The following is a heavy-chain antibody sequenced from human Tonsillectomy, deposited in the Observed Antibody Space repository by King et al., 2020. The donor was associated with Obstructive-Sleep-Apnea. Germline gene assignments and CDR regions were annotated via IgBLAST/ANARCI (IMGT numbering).Heavy chain of an antibody. D-gene: IGHD3-10*01. CDR2: INHSGST. V-gene: IGHV4-34*01. CDR3: ARVQHYYGSGSYPDY. CDR1: GGSFSGYY. J-gene: IGHJ4*02. Sequence: VQLQQWGAGLLKPSETLSLTCAVYGGSFSGYYWSWIRQPPGKGLEWIGEINHSGSTNYNPSLKSRVTISVDTSKNQFSLQLRSVTAADTAVYYCARVQHYYGSGSYPDYWGQGTLVTVSS.